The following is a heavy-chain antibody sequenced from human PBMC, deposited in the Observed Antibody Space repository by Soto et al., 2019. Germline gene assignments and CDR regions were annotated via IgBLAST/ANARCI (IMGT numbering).Heavy chain of an antibody. V-gene: IGHV4-59*01. CDR2: IYYSGST. D-gene: IGHD2-2*02. CDR1: GGSISSYY. Sequence: SETLSLTCTVSGGSISSYYWSWIRQPPGKGLEWIGYIYYSGSTNYNPSLKSRVTISVDTSKNQFSLKLSSVTAADTAVYYCARSPYCSSTSCYRGLSAFDIWGQGTMVTVSS. J-gene: IGHJ3*02. CDR3: ARSPYCSSTSCYRGLSAFDI.